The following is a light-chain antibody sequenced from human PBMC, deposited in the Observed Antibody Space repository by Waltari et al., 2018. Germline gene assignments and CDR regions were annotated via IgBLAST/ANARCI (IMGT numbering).Light chain of an antibody. CDR1: QGISNS. CDR2: AAS. V-gene: IGKV1-NL1*01. J-gene: IGKJ4*01. Sequence: DIQMTQSPSSLSASVGDRVSITCRASQGISNSLAWYQQKPGKAPKLLLYAASRLESGVPPRFSGSGSGADYTLTISSLQPEDFATYYCQQYDSTLALTFGGGTKVEIK. CDR3: QQYDSTLALT.